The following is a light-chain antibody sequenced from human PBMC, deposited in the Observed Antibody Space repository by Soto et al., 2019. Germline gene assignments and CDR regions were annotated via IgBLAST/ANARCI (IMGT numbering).Light chain of an antibody. Sequence: DVVMTQTPLSLSVAPGQPASISCKSSQSLLHITGETFLFWYLQKPGQSPQLLIYEVSTRVSGVPDRFSGSGSGTDFTLEIIRVDSSDVGISYCMQSTQLHPTFGPGTRL. J-gene: IGKJ5*01. CDR1: QSLLHITGETF. V-gene: IGKV2D-29*02. CDR3: MQSTQLHPT. CDR2: EVS.